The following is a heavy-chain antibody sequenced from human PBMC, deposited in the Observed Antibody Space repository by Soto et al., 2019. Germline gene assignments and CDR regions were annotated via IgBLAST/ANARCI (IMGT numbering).Heavy chain of an antibody. V-gene: IGHV2-5*02. CDR3: AHRSAIQYYFDY. Sequence: QITLKESGPTLVKPTQTLTLTCTFSGFSLSTSGVGVGWIRQPPGKALEWLALIYWDDIKRYSPSLKSRLTITKDTSKNQVVLTMTNMDPVDTATYYCAHRSAIQYYFDYWGQGTLVTVSS. CDR2: IYWDDIK. D-gene: IGHD2-2*02. J-gene: IGHJ4*02. CDR1: GFSLSTSGVG.